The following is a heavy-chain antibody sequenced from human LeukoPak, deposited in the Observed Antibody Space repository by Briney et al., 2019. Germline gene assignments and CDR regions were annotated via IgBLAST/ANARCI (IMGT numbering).Heavy chain of an antibody. Sequence: SETLSLTCAVSGGSINSSSYYWGWIRQPPGKGLEWIGSIYYGGSTYYNPSPKSRVTISVDTSKNQFSLKLSSVTAADTAVYYCARTTEGYCSSTSCYGFSYSYYMDVWGKGTTVTISS. CDR3: ARTTEGYCSSTSCYGFSYSYYMDV. J-gene: IGHJ6*03. D-gene: IGHD2-2*01. CDR1: GGSINSSSYY. V-gene: IGHV4-39*07. CDR2: IYYGGST.